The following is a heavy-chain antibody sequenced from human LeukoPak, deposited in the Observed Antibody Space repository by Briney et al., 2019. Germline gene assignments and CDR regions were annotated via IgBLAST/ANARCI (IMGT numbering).Heavy chain of an antibody. CDR2: IIPIFGTA. V-gene: IGHV1-69*05. D-gene: IGHD1-26*01. CDR3: ATSPDHSGSYSMDLGFDY. CDR1: GGTFSSYA. Sequence: ASVKVSCKASGGTFSSYAISWVRQAPGQGLEWMGGIIPIFGTANYAQKFQGRVTITTDESTSTAYMELSSLRSEDTAVYYCATSPDHSGSYSMDLGFDYWGQGTLVTVSS. J-gene: IGHJ4*02.